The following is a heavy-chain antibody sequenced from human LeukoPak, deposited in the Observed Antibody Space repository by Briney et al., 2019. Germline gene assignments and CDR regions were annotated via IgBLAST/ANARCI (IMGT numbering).Heavy chain of an antibody. V-gene: IGHV3-23*01. J-gene: IGHJ4*02. CDR2: ISGSGGST. D-gene: IGHD4-17*01. CDR1: GFTFSSYA. CDR3: AKHPPDYGDYVPLFDY. Sequence: GGSLRLSCAASGFTFSSYAMSWVRQAPGKGLEWVSAISGSGGSTCYADSVKGRFTISRDNSKNTLYLQMNSLRAEDTAVYYCAKHPPDYGDYVPLFDYWGQGTLVTVSS.